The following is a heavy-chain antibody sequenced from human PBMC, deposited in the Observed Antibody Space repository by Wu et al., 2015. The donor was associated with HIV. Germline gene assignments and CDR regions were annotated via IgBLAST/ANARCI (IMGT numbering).Heavy chain of an antibody. D-gene: IGHD3-9*01. CDR2: INPDNDRT. J-gene: IGHJ4*02. CDR3: ARAVAGRFFDWLPQLDY. V-gene: IGHV1-2*02. Sequence: QVQLVQSGAEVKKPGASVKVSCKASGYTFTGYYIHWVRQAPGQGLEWMGWINPDNDRTNFAQKFQVRVTMTRDTSISTAYMTLSRLRSDDTAIYYCARAVAGRFFDWLPQLDYWGLGNTGHRLL. CDR1: GYTFTGYY.